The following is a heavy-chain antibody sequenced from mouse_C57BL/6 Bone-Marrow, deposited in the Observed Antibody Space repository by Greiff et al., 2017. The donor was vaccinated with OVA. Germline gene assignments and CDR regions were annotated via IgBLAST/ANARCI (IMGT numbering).Heavy chain of an antibody. CDR3: ARQYYLYAMDY. J-gene: IGHJ4*01. V-gene: IGHV5-9*01. CDR2: ISGGGGNT. D-gene: IGHD1-1*02. Sequence: EVHLVESGGGLVKPGGSLKLSCAASGFTFSSYTMSWVRQTPEKRLEWVATISGGGGNTYYPDSVKGRFTISRDNAKNTLYLQMSSLRSEDTALYYCARQYYLYAMDYWGQGTSVTVSS. CDR1: GFTFSSYT.